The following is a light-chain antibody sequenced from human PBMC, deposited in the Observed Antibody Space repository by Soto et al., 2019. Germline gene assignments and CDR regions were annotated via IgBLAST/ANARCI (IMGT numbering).Light chain of an antibody. V-gene: IGKV3-15*01. CDR2: GAS. CDR1: QSVSTY. CDR3: QQYNNWPPGT. J-gene: IGKJ2*02. Sequence: EIVMTQSPATLSVSPGERATLSCRASQSVSTYLAWYQQKPGQAPRLLIYGASTRATGIPARFSGSGSGTEFTLTISSLQSEDFAVYYCQQYNNWPPGTFGQGTKLEIK.